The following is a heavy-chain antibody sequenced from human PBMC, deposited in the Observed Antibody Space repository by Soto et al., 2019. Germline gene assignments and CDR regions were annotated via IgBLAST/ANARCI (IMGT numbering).Heavy chain of an antibody. CDR1: GFTFSSYG. Sequence: ESGGGVVQPGRSLRLSCAASGFTFSSYGMHWVRQAPGKGLEWVAVISYDGSNKYYADSVKGRFTISRDNSKNTLYLQMNSLRAEDTAVYYCAKDQAIFGVVIIGYWGQGTLVTVSS. CDR3: AKDQAIFGVVIIGY. D-gene: IGHD3-3*01. V-gene: IGHV3-30*18. CDR2: ISYDGSNK. J-gene: IGHJ4*02.